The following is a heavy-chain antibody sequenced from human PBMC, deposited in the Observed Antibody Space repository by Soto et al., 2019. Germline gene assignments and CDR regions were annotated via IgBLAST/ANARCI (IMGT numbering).Heavy chain of an antibody. J-gene: IGHJ5*02. Sequence: PSETLSLTCAVFGGSFSGYYWSWIRQPPGKGLEWIGEINHRGSTNYNPSLKSRVTMSVDTSKNQFSLKLTPMTAADTAVYYCATTNWHHHFFDPWGQGTLVTVSS. V-gene: IGHV4-34*01. D-gene: IGHD3-3*02. CDR2: INHRGST. CDR1: GGSFSGYY. CDR3: ATTNWHHHFFDP.